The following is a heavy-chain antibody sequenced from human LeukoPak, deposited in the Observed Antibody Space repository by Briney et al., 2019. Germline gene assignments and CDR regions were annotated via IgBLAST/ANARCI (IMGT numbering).Heavy chain of an antibody. J-gene: IGHJ5*02. D-gene: IGHD2-2*01. V-gene: IGHV1-2*02. Sequence: ASVKVSCKASGYTFTGYYMHWVRPAPGQGLEWMGWINPNSGGTNYAQKFQGRVTMTRDTSISTAYMELSRLRSDDTAVYYCARDAVVPAAITPNWFDPWGQGTLVTVSS. CDR3: ARDAVVPAAITPNWFDP. CDR1: GYTFTGYY. CDR2: INPNSGGT.